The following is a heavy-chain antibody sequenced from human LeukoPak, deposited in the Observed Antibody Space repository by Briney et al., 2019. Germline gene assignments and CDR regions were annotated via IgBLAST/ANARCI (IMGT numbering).Heavy chain of an antibody. J-gene: IGHJ5*02. Sequence: SVKVSCKASGGTFSSYAISWVRQAPGQGLEWMGGIIPIFGTANYAQKFQGRVTITTDESTSTAYMELSSLRSEGTAVYYCARAQGGEYCSSTSCYTINSWFDPWGQGTLVTVSS. V-gene: IGHV1-69*05. D-gene: IGHD2-2*02. CDR2: IIPIFGTA. CDR1: GGTFSSYA. CDR3: ARAQGGEYCSSTSCYTINSWFDP.